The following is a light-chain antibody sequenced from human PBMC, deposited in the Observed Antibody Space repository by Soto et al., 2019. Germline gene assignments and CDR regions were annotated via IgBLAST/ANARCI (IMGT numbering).Light chain of an antibody. J-gene: IGKJ4*01. V-gene: IGKV1-39*01. Sequence: DTQMPQSPSSLSASVGDRYTITCRAGQYIGRYLNWYQQKTGKAPKILIYAESSLHSGVPSRFSGSGSGTDLNLTISSLQPEDFATYSCQQTYRTPLTFGGGTQVDIK. CDR2: AES. CDR1: QYIGRY. CDR3: QQTYRTPLT.